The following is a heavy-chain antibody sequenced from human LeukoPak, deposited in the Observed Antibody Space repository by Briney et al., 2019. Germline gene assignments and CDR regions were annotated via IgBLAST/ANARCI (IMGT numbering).Heavy chain of an antibody. V-gene: IGHV3-66*01. CDR3: ARDYSHYYGSGSGFYYGMDV. J-gene: IGHJ6*02. CDR1: GFTVSSNY. Sequence: GGSLRLSCAASGFTVSSNYMSWVRQAPGKGLEWVSVIYSGGSTYYADSVKGRFTISRDNSKNTLYLQMNSLRAEDTAVYYCARDYSHYYGSGSGFYYGMDVWGQGTTVTGSS. D-gene: IGHD3-10*01. CDR2: IYSGGST.